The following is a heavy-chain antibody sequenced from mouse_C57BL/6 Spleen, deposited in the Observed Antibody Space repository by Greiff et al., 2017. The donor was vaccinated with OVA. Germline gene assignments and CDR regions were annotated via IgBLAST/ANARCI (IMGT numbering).Heavy chain of an antibody. Sequence: EVKLVESEGGLVQPGSSMKLSCTASGFTFSDYYMAWVRQVPEKGLEWVANINYDGSSTYYLDSLTSRFIISRDNAKNILYLQMSSLKSEDTATYYCARDGGYGSSPEGFDYWGQGTTLTVSS. CDR3: ARDGGYGSSPEGFDY. CDR1: GFTFSDYY. CDR2: INYDGSST. D-gene: IGHD1-1*01. V-gene: IGHV5-16*01. J-gene: IGHJ2*01.